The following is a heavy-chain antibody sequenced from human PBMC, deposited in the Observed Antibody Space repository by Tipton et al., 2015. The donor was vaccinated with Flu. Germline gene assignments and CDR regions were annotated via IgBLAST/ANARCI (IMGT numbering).Heavy chain of an antibody. Sequence: TLSLTCTVSGDSMRRDYFWGWIRQAPGRGLEWIGNVHPTGITYYNPSLTSRVTLAVDRPRNQFSLRLTSVTAADTAVYYCARRDYSNYVSEPKNWFDPWGQGTLVTVSS. V-gene: IGHV4-38-2*02. J-gene: IGHJ5*02. D-gene: IGHD4-11*01. CDR2: VHPTGIT. CDR1: GDSMRRDYF. CDR3: ARRDYSNYVSEPKNWFDP.